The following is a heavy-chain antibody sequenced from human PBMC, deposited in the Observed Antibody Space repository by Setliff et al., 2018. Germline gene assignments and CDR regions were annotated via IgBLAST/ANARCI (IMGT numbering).Heavy chain of an antibody. CDR3: ARGGGSVLPNYYYFNYMDI. V-gene: IGHV4-34*01. CDR1: GGSFSGYY. Sequence: SETLSLTCAVYGGSFSGYYWSWIRQPPGKGLEWIGEINHSGSTNYNQSLKSRVTLSVDTSKNQFSLQLTSVTAADTAIYYCARGGGSVLPNYYYFNYMDIWGKGTTVTV. CDR2: INHSGST. D-gene: IGHD2-15*01. J-gene: IGHJ6*03.